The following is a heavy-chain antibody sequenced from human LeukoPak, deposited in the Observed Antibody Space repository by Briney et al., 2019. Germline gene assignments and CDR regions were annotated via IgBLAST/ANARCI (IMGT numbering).Heavy chain of an antibody. CDR3: GKAEAGTYYFDY. Sequence: GGSLRLSREASGFSLSISGMNWVRQAPGKGLEWVSYISSSSDLMSYADSVKGRFTISRDNSKNTLYLQMSSLRVEDTAVYYCGKAEAGTYYFDYWGQGTLVTVSS. CDR2: ISSSSDLM. D-gene: IGHD6-19*01. V-gene: IGHV3-48*01. J-gene: IGHJ4*02. CDR1: GFSLSISG.